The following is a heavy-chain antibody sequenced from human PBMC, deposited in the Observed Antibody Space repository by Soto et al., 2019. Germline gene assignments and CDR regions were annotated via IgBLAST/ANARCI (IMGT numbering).Heavy chain of an antibody. Sequence: QVQLVQSGAEVKKPGASVKVSCKASGYTFTSYDINWVRQATGQGPEWMGYMSPNSGNTGYAQNFQGRVTMTRDTTIRTAYMELTSLTSEDTAVYYCSRGEWELRHWGQGSLVIVSS. J-gene: IGHJ4*02. CDR1: GYTFTSYD. V-gene: IGHV1-8*01. CDR3: SRGEWELRH. CDR2: MSPNSGNT. D-gene: IGHD1-26*01.